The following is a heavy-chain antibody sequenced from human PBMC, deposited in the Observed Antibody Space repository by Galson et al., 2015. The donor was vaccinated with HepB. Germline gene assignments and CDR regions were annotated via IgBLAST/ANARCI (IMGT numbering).Heavy chain of an antibody. CDR2: ISWNSAKI. CDR3: RGHLLGDAFDI. CDR1: RFTFGDYA. Sequence: SLRLSCAASRFTFGDYAMHWVRQAPGKGLEWVSHISWNSAKIDYADSVKGRFTISRDNAKKSLYLQMNSLRVEDTALYYCRGHLLGDAFDIWGQGTMVTVSS. V-gene: IGHV3-9*01. J-gene: IGHJ3*02.